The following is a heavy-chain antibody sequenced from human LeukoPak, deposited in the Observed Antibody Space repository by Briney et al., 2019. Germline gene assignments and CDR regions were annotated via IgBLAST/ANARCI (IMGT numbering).Heavy chain of an antibody. CDR3: ARDREPPATWFDP. CDR2: INPNSGGT. CDR1: GYTFTGYY. Sequence: EASVKVSCKASGYTFTGYYMHWVRQAPGQGLEWMGWINPNSGGTNYAQKFQGRVTMTRDTSISTAYMELSRLRSDDTAVYYCARDREPPATWFDPWGQGTLVTVSS. D-gene: IGHD1-14*01. J-gene: IGHJ5*02. V-gene: IGHV1-2*02.